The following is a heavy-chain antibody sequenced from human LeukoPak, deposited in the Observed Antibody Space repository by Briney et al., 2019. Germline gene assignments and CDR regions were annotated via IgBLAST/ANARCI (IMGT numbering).Heavy chain of an antibody. J-gene: IGHJ4*02. D-gene: IGHD4-11*01. Sequence: ASVKVSCKSSGYSFTGYYMEGVRQAPGQGLEWMGWINPNSGGTNYAQKFQGRVTMTRDTSISTAYMELSRLRADDTAVYYCVPSERTTGPRSRESYFDSWGQGTLVTVSS. CDR1: GYSFTGYY. V-gene: IGHV1-2*02. CDR3: VPSERTTGPRSRESYFDS. CDR2: INPNSGGT.